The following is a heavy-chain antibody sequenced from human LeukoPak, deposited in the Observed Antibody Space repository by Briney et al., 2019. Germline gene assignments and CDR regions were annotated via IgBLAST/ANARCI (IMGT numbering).Heavy chain of an antibody. V-gene: IGHV3-7*01. CDR3: AXXXXSXXY. CDR1: GFTFSRYW. Sequence: GGSLRLSCAASGFTFSRYWMSWVRQAPGKWLEWVANIKQDGSEKYYVDSVKGRFAISRDDAKNSLYLQMNSLRPEDTAVYYXAXXXXSXXYWXQGT. CDR2: IKQDGSEK. J-gene: IGHJ4*02. D-gene: IGHD6-13*01.